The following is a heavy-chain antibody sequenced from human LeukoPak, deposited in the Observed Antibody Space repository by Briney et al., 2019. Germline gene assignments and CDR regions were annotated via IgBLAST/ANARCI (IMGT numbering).Heavy chain of an antibody. J-gene: IGHJ5*02. CDR3: ARGLPRRLYCSGGSCYAFDP. D-gene: IGHD2-15*01. CDR2: INHSGST. V-gene: IGHV4-34*01. CDR1: GGSFSGYY. Sequence: SETLSLTCAVYGGSFSGYYWSWIRQPPGKGLEWIGEINHSGSTNYNPSLKSRVTISVDTSKNQFSLKLSSVTAADTAVYYCARGLPRRLYCSGGSCYAFDPWGQGTLATVSS.